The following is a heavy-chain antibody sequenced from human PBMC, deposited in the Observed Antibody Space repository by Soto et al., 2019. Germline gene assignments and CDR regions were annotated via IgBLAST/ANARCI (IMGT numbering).Heavy chain of an antibody. CDR2: IYYTGNT. CDR3: AREKTGDLTFFDS. J-gene: IGHJ4*02. CDR1: GGSVSSGSYF. D-gene: IGHD3-16*01. V-gene: IGHV4-61*01. Sequence: LSLTCTVSGGSVSSGSYFWSWIRQPPGKGLEWLGYIYYTGNTNYNPSLKSRLTISVDSSKNQFSLKLSSVTAADTAVYYCAREKTGDLTFFDSWGQGTLVTVSS.